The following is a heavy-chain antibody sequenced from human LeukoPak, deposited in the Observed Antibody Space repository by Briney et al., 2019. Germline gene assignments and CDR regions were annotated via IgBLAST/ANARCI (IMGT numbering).Heavy chain of an antibody. J-gene: IGHJ4*02. CDR3: AKDGLSYGSGKIDY. Sequence: GGSLRLSCAASGFTFDDYAMHWVRQAPGKGLEWVSGISWNSGSISYADSVKGRFTISRDNAKNSLYLQMNSLRAEDTALYYCAKDGLSYGSGKIDYWGQGTLVTVSS. CDR1: GFTFDDYA. CDR2: ISWNSGSI. D-gene: IGHD3-10*01. V-gene: IGHV3-9*01.